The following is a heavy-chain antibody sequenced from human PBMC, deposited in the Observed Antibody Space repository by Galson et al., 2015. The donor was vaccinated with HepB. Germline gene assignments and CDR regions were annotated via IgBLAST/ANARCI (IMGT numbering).Heavy chain of an antibody. J-gene: IGHJ4*02. V-gene: IGHV3-30*04. CDR1: GFIFSSYA. Sequence: SLRLSCAASGFIFSSYALHWVRQAPGKGLEWVAHISYDGTNKHYADSVKGRFTISRDKSKNTLYLHMNSQREEDTAVYYCAREGEYFFDYWGQGTLVTVSS. CDR2: ISYDGTNK. CDR3: AREGEYFFDY.